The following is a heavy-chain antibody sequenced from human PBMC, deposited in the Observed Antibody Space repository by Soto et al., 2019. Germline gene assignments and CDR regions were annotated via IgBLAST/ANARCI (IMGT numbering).Heavy chain of an antibody. D-gene: IGHD3-10*01. CDR1: GFTVSSNY. Sequence: PGGSLRLSCAASGFTVSSNYMSWVRQAPGKGLEWVSVNYSGGSTYYADSVKGRFTISGDNSKNTLYLQMNSLRAEDTAVYYCARDQITMVRGVNYYRDVWGKGTTVTVSS. CDR2: NYSGGST. CDR3: ARDQITMVRGVNYYRDV. J-gene: IGHJ6*03. V-gene: IGHV3-53*01.